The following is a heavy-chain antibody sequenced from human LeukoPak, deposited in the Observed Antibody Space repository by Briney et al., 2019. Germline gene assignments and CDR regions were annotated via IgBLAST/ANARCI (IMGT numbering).Heavy chain of an antibody. CDR2: IKEDSNDK. CDR1: GFTFSTYW. CDR3: AREDRFNSFSY. V-gene: IGHV3-7*01. J-gene: IGHJ4*02. D-gene: IGHD3-3*01. Sequence: GGSLRLSCAASGFTFSTYWMSWVRQAPGKGPEWVANIKEDSNDKKYVDSVKGRFTISRDNAKNSLYLQMNSLRVEDTALYYCAREDRFNSFSYCGRGTLVTVSS.